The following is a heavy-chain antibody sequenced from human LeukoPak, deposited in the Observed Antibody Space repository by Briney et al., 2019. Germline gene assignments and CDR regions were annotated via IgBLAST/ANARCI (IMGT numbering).Heavy chain of an antibody. D-gene: IGHD3-22*01. CDR1: GYTFTSYY. CDR2: INPSGGST. Sequence: ASVKVSCKASGYTFTSYYMHWVRQAPGQGLEWMGIINPSGGSTNYAQKFQGRVTMTRDTSISTAYMELSRLRSDDTAVYYCARDKGATITMIVVVDPYFDYWGQGTLVTVSS. V-gene: IGHV1-2*02. J-gene: IGHJ4*02. CDR3: ARDKGATITMIVVVDPYFDY.